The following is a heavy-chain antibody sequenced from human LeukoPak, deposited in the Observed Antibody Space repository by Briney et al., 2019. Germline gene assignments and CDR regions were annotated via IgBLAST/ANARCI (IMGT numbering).Heavy chain of an antibody. CDR2: IYYSGST. Sequence: SETLSLTCTVSGGSISSYYWSWIRQPPGKGLEWIGYIYYSGSTNYNPSLKSRVTISVDTSKNQFSLKLSSVTAADTAVYYCAALWGTASLSNYFDYWGQGTLVTASS. CDR1: GGSISSYY. CDR3: AALWGTASLSNYFDY. J-gene: IGHJ4*02. D-gene: IGHD3-16*01. V-gene: IGHV4-59*01.